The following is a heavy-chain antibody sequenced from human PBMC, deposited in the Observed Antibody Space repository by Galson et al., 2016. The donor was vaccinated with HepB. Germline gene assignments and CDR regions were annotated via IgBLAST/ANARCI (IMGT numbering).Heavy chain of an antibody. Sequence: SLRLSCAASGFTFSDYYMSWIRQAPGKGLEWVSYISPSSSYRNYADSIQGRFTISRDNAKSSLFLQMNLLRPEDTAVYFCASAVDTTLEVPFDFWGQGTLVTVSS. CDR2: ISPSSSYR. CDR1: GFTFSDYY. J-gene: IGHJ4*02. D-gene: IGHD5-18*01. CDR3: ASAVDTTLEVPFDF. V-gene: IGHV3-11*06.